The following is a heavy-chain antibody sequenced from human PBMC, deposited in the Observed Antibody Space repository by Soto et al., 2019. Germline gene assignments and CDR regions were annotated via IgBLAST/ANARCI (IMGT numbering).Heavy chain of an antibody. CDR1: GYTFTSYG. Sequence: VASVKVSCKASGYTFTSYGISWVRQAPGQGLEWMGWISAYNGNTNYAQKLQGRVTMTTDTSTSTAYMELRSLRSDDTAVYYCARGLRYFDWLFHYFDYWGQGTLVTVSS. CDR2: ISAYNGNT. J-gene: IGHJ4*02. CDR3: ARGLRYFDWLFHYFDY. V-gene: IGHV1-18*01. D-gene: IGHD3-9*01.